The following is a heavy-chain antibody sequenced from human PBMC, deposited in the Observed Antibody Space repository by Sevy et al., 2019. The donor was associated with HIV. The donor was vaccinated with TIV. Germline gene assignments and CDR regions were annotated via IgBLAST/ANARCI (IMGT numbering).Heavy chain of an antibody. CDR2: ISSSGSTI. V-gene: IGHV3-11*01. Sequence: GGSLRLSCAASGFTFSDYYMSWIRQAPGKGLEWVSYISSSGSTIYYADSVKGRFTISRDNAKNSLYLQMNGLGAEDTAVYYCARDPEGYYDSSGYYYDYWGQGTLVTVSS. CDR1: GFTFSDYY. CDR3: ARDPEGYYDSSGYYYDY. J-gene: IGHJ4*02. D-gene: IGHD3-22*01.